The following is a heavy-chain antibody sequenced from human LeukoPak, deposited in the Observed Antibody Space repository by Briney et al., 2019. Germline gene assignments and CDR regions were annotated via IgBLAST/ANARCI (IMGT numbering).Heavy chain of an antibody. CDR3: ARTHCEGDCFSAIRY. CDR1: GGSISSYY. J-gene: IGHJ4*02. D-gene: IGHD2-21*02. V-gene: IGHV4-59*12. CDR2: IFYSGSS. Sequence: SETLSLTCTVSGGSISSYYWSWIRQPPGKGLEWMGYIFYSGSSDSNPSLKSRVTISVDTSKNEFSLKVRSVTAADTAVYFCARTHCEGDCFSAIRYWGQGTPVTVSS.